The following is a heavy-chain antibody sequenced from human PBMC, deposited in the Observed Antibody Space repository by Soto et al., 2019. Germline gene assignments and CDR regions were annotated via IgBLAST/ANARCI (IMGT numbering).Heavy chain of an antibody. CDR1: GFTFSSYW. V-gene: IGHV3-7*01. D-gene: IGHD6-13*01. CDR3: GRDAGRRFDY. CDR2: MNRDGSEK. Sequence: EVQLVESGGGLVQPGGSLRLSCAASGFTFSSYWMTWARQAPGKGLEWVASMNRDGSEKRYVDSVEGRLTISRDNAKNSLFLQMNSLSPDDTAVYYCGRDAGRRFDYWGQGSLVTVSS. J-gene: IGHJ4*02.